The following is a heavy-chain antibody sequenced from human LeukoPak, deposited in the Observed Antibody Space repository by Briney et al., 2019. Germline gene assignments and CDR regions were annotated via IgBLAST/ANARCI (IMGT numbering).Heavy chain of an antibody. D-gene: IGHD3-10*01. V-gene: IGHV5-51*01. CDR1: GYSFTSYW. J-gene: IGHJ3*02. Sequence: GESLKISCKGSGYSFTSYWIGWVRQMPGKGLEGMGIIYPGDSDTRYSPSFQGQVTISADKSISTAYLQWSSLKASDTAIYYCARTIITARDAFDIWGQGTMVTVSS. CDR3: ARTIITARDAFDI. CDR2: IYPGDSDT.